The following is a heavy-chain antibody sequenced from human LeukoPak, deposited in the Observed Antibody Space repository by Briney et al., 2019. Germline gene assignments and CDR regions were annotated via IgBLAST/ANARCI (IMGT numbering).Heavy chain of an antibody. V-gene: IGHV3-48*04. CDR1: GFTFSSYG. CDR3: AREFILAYCGGDCYSWGAFDI. Sequence: PGGSLRLSCAASGFTFSSYGMHWVRQAPGKGLEWVSYISSSGSTIYYADSVKGRFTISRDNAKNSLYLQMNSLRAEDAAVYYCAREFILAYCGGDCYSWGAFDIWGQGTMVTVSS. D-gene: IGHD2-21*02. J-gene: IGHJ3*02. CDR2: ISSSGSTI.